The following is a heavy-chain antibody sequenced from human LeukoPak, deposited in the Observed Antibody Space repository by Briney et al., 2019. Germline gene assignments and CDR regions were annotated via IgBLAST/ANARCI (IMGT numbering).Heavy chain of an antibody. J-gene: IGHJ5*02. V-gene: IGHV4-39*07. CDR2: IYHSGST. Sequence: SETLSLTCTVSGGSISSSSYYWGWIRQPPGKGLEWIGSIYHSGSTYYNPSLKSRVTISVDTSKNQFSLKLSSVTAADTAVYYCARVPPLGIGRLWFDPWGQGTLVTVSS. D-gene: IGHD2-2*03. CDR3: ARVPPLGIGRLWFDP. CDR1: GGSISSSSYY.